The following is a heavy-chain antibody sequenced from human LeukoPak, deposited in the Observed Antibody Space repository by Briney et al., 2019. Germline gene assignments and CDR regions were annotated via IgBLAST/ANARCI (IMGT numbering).Heavy chain of an antibody. J-gene: IGHJ5*02. Sequence: ASVKVSCKASGYTFTGYYMHWVRQAPGQGLEWMGWLNPNSGGTNYAQKFQGRVTMTRDTSISTAYMALSRLRSDDTAVYYCARARFTIFGVVDPWGQGTLVTVSS. D-gene: IGHD3-3*01. CDR3: ARARFTIFGVVDP. V-gene: IGHV1-2*02. CDR1: GYTFTGYY. CDR2: LNPNSGGT.